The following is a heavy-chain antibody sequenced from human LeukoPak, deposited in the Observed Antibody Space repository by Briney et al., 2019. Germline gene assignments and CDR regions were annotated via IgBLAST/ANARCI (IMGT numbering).Heavy chain of an antibody. V-gene: IGHV3-20*04. D-gene: IGHD6-19*01. CDR3: ARGAGSGWYFFYSY. CDR2: INWNGDST. CDR1: GFTFDDYG. Sequence: GGSLRLSCAASGFTFDDYGMSWVRQAPGKGLEWVSGINWNGDSTGYADSVEGRFTISRDNAKNSLYLQMNSLRAEDTALYYCARGAGSGWYFFYSYWGQGTPVTVSS. J-gene: IGHJ4*02.